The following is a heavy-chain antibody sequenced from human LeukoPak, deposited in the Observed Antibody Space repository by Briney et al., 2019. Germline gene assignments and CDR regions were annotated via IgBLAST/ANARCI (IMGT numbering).Heavy chain of an antibody. Sequence: SETLSLTCTVSGGSISSSSYYWGWIRQPPGKGLEWIGEINHSGSTNYNPSLKSRVTISVDTSKNQFSLKLSSVTAADTAVYYCARSRGYYYMDVWGKGTTVTVSS. V-gene: IGHV4-39*07. D-gene: IGHD3-10*01. CDR2: INHSGST. CDR1: GGSISSSSYY. CDR3: ARSRGYYYMDV. J-gene: IGHJ6*03.